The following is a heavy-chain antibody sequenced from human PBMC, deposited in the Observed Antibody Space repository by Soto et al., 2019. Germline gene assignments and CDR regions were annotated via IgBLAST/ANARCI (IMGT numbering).Heavy chain of an antibody. D-gene: IGHD1-1*01. Sequence: PGGSLRLSCAASGFTFTRYSINWVRQAPWKGLEWVSSISSTTNYIYYGDSMKGRFTISRDNAKNSLYLEMNSRRAEDTAVYYCARESEDLNSHFEYLGQGTLVTVSS. CDR3: ARESEDLNSHFEY. V-gene: IGHV3-21*06. CDR1: GFTFTRYS. CDR2: ISSTTNYI. J-gene: IGHJ4*02.